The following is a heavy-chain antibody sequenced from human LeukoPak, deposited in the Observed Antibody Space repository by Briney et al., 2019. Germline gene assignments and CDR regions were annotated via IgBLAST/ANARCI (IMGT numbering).Heavy chain of an antibody. D-gene: IGHD6-13*01. CDR1: GGSISSGGYY. CDR2: IYYSGST. V-gene: IGHV4-61*08. Sequence: PSETLSLTCTVSGGSISSGGYYWSWIRQPPGKGLEWIGYIYYSGSTNYNPSLKSRVTISVDTSKNQFSLKLSSVTAADTAVYYCARHWGIAAAGTRLDYWGQGTLVTVSS. J-gene: IGHJ4*02. CDR3: ARHWGIAAAGTRLDY.